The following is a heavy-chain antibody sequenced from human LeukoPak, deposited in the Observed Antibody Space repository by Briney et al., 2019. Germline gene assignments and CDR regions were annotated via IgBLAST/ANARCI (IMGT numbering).Heavy chain of an antibody. V-gene: IGHV4-38-2*02. J-gene: IGHJ5*02. CDR1: GYSISSGYY. CDR2: IYHSGST. Sequence: SETLSLTCTVSGYSISSGYYWGWIRQPPGKGLEWIGSIYHSGSTFYNPSLKSRVTISVDTSKNQFSLKLTSMTAADTAVFYCARDSSSWYGSWFDPWGQGTLVTVSS. D-gene: IGHD6-13*01. CDR3: ARDSSSWYGSWFDP.